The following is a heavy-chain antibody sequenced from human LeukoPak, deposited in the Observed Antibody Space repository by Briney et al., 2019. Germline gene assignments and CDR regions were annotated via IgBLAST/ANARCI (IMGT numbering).Heavy chain of an antibody. J-gene: IGHJ4*02. CDR2: VYYSGTT. D-gene: IGHD2-15*01. V-gene: IGHV4-39*07. CDR3: ARTPLATYFDY. CDR1: GGSISSSSYY. Sequence: PSETLSLTCTVSGGSISSSSYYWGWIRQPPGKGLEWIGSVYYSGTTYYNPSLKSRVTISVDTSKNQFSLKLSSVTAADTAVYYCARTPLATYFDYWGQGTLVTVSS.